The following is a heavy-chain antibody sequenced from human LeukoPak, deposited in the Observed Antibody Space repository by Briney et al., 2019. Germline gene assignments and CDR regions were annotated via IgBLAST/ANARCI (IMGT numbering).Heavy chain of an antibody. CDR2: IYYSGST. Sequence: PSETLSLTCTVSGGSISSSSYYWGWIRQPPGKGLEWIGSIYYSGSTYYNPSLKSRVTISVDTSKNQFSLKLSSVTAADTAVYYCARVYRGDYDGHYFDYWGQGTLVTVSS. CDR1: GGSISSSSYY. V-gene: IGHV4-39*07. D-gene: IGHD4-17*01. CDR3: ARVYRGDYDGHYFDY. J-gene: IGHJ4*02.